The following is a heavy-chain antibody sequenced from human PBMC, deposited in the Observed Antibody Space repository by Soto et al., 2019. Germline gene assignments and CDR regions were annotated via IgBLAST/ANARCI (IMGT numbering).Heavy chain of an antibody. CDR1: GGSFSGYY. CDR2: INHSGST. J-gene: IGHJ6*02. D-gene: IGHD2-15*01. CDR3: ARGGGIVVVVPPYGMDV. V-gene: IGHV4-34*01. Sequence: QVQLQQWGAGLLKPSETLSLTCAVYGGSFSGYYWSWIRQPPGKGLEWIGEINHSGSTNYNPSLKSRVTISVDTSKNQCSLKLSSVTAADTAVYYCARGGGIVVVVPPYGMDVWGQGTTVTVSS.